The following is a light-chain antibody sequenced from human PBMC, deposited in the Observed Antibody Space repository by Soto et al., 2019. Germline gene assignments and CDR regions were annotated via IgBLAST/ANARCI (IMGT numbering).Light chain of an antibody. CDR1: QDISNY. CDR3: QQYDNLPLT. Sequence: DIQMTQSPSSLSASVGDRVTITCQASQDISNYLNWYQQKPGKAPKLLIYDASNLETGVPSRFSGNVTGTDFTFTISSLQPEDIATYYCQQYDNLPLTFGGGTNVEIK. J-gene: IGKJ4*01. CDR2: DAS. V-gene: IGKV1-33*01.